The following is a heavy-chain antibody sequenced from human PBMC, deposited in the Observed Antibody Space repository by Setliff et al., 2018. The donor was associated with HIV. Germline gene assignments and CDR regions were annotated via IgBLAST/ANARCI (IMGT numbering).Heavy chain of an antibody. D-gene: IGHD2-15*01. CDR2: IHYSGGT. Sequence: PSETLSLTCTVSGGSITSSTYYWGWIRQPPGKGLEWIGNIHYSGGTYYNPSLKSRVTISVDTSKNQYSLKLSSVTAADTAVYYCARVSRGGSSPGWFDPWGQGTLVTVSS. CDR3: ARVSRGGSSPGWFDP. V-gene: IGHV4-39*07. CDR1: GGSITSSTYY. J-gene: IGHJ5*02.